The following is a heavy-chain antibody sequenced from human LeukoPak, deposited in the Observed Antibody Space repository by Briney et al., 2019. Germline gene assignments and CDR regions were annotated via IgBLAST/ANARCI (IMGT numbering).Heavy chain of an antibody. CDR3: AREGGS. D-gene: IGHD3-16*01. V-gene: IGHV4-39*07. CDR2: IYTSGST. Sequence: SETLSLTCTVSGGSISSSSYYWGWIRQPPGKGLEWVGRIYTSGSTNYNPSLKSRVTISVDTSKNQFSLKLSSVTAADTAVYYCAREGGSWGQGTLVTVSS. CDR1: GGSISSSSYY. J-gene: IGHJ4*02.